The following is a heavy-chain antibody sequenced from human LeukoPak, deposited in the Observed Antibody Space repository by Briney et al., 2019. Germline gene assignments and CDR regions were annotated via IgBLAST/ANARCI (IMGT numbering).Heavy chain of an antibody. CDR1: GGSTSSSNFY. CDR2: IHYPGNT. J-gene: IGHJ4*02. V-gene: IGHV4-39*01. Sequence: SSETLSLTCTVSGGSTSSSNFYWGWIRQPPGMGLEWIGGIHYPGNTYYNPSLKSRVTISIDTSKNQFSLKLSSVTAADTAVYYCARLGAGPTYYDFWSGYSSFYFDYWGQGTLVTVSS. CDR3: ARLGAGPTYYDFWSGYSSFYFDY. D-gene: IGHD3-3*01.